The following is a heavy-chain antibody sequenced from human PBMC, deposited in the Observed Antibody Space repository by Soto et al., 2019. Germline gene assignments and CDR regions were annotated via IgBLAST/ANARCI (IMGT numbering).Heavy chain of an antibody. D-gene: IGHD3-3*01. CDR2: IYYSGST. CDR3: ARCVFGVVKAWFDP. V-gene: IGHV4-39*01. Sequence: SETLSLTCTVSCGSISSSSYYWGWIRQPPGKGLEWIGSIYYSGSTYYNPSLKSRVTISVDTSKNQFSLKLSSVTAADTAVYYCARCVFGVVKAWFDPWGQGTLVTVSS. CDR1: CGSISSSSYY. J-gene: IGHJ5*02.